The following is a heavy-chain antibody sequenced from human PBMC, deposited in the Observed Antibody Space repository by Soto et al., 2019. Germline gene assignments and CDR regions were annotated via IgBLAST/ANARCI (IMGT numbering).Heavy chain of an antibody. Sequence: GGSLRLSCAASGFTFSSYEMNWVRQAPGKGLEWVSYISSSGSTIYYADSVKGRFTISRDNAKNSLYLQMSSLRAEDTAVYYCASDHPRRYCSGGSCYSGLAYWGQGTLVTVSS. CDR2: ISSSGSTI. CDR1: GFTFSSYE. V-gene: IGHV3-48*03. CDR3: ASDHPRRYCSGGSCYSGLAY. J-gene: IGHJ4*02. D-gene: IGHD2-15*01.